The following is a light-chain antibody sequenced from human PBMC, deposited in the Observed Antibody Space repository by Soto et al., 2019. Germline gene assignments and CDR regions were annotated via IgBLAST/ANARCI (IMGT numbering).Light chain of an antibody. Sequence: QSALTQPPSVSRAPGQRVTISCTGSSSNIGADYDVHWYQHLPGRAPKLLIYGNTNRPSGVPDRFSGSRSGTSASLAITGLQAEDEADYYCQSYDNTMSGYVFGTGTKVTVL. CDR1: SSNIGADYD. CDR2: GNT. V-gene: IGLV1-40*01. CDR3: QSYDNTMSGYV. J-gene: IGLJ1*01.